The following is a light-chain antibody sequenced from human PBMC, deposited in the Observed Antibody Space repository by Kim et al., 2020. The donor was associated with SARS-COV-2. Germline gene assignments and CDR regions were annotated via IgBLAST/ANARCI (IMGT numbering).Light chain of an antibody. CDR2: GDA. V-gene: IGLV1-40*01. CDR1: SSNIGSYD. Sequence: RVTISCTGGSSNIGSYDVQWYQQLPGTAPKLLIYGDAYRPSGVPDRFSGSKSGTSASLAITSLQADDEADYYCQSYDSSLGDSWVFGGGTQLTVL. J-gene: IGLJ3*02. CDR3: QSYDSSLGDSWV.